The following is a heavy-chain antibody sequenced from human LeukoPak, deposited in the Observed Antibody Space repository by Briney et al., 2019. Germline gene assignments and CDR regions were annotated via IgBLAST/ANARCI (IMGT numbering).Heavy chain of an antibody. V-gene: IGHV3-48*03. CDR1: GFTFSTYE. D-gene: IGHD2-15*01. CDR2: ISSGGSSI. Sequence: PGGSLRLSCAASGFTFSTYEMNWVRQAPGKGLEWLSYISSGGSSIYSADSVKGRFTISRHNAKDSLYLQMNSLRTEDTAVYYCARGLVVAATPPYSYYGMDAWGKGTTVTVSS. CDR3: ARGLVVAATPPYSYYGMDA. J-gene: IGHJ6*04.